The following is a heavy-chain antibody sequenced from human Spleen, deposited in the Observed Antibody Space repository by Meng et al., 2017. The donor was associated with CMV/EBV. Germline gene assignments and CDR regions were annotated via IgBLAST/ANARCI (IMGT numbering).Heavy chain of an antibody. CDR1: GGSFSGYY. CDR2: INHSGST. J-gene: IGHJ4*02. Sequence: QGQLQGAGPGLVKPSGTLSLTCAVYGGSFSGYYWSWIRQPPGKGLEWIGEINHSGSTNYNPSLKSRVTISVDTSKNQFSLKLSSVTAADTAVYYCARGQRVLDYWGQGTLVTVSS. D-gene: IGHD2-8*01. V-gene: IGHV4-34*01. CDR3: ARGQRVLDY.